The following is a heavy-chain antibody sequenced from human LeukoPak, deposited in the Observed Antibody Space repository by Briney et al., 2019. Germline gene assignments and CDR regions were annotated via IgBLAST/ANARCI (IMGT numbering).Heavy chain of an antibody. J-gene: IGHJ4*02. V-gene: IGHV4-39*01. CDR3: ARQYEF. D-gene: IGHD3-10*01. Sequence: SETLSLTCTVSGTSIISGNYFWGWVRKPPGKRLEWIGSWHHSGITDYNPSLKSRVTIVADTSKNQFSLKLASVAAADSPVYFCARQYEFWGQGTLVTVSS. CDR1: GTSIISGNYF. CDR2: WHHSGIT.